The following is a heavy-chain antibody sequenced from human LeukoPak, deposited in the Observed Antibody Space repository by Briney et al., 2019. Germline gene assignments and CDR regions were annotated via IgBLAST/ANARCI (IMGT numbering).Heavy chain of an antibody. CDR3: TRLGIVGAQVAY. D-gene: IGHD1-26*01. CDR2: INWNGGST. J-gene: IGHJ4*02. V-gene: IGHV3-20*04. CDR1: GFTFDDYG. Sequence: PGGSLRLSCAASGFTFDDYGMSWVRQAPGKGLEWVSGINWNGGSTGYADSVKGRFTISRDNAKNSLYLQMNSLKTEDTAVYYCTRLGIVGAQVAYWGQGTLVTVSS.